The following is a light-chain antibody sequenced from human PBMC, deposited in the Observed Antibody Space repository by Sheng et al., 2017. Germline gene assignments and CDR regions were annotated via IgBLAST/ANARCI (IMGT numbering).Light chain of an antibody. J-gene: IGKJ4*01. CDR1: QTVSTN. CDR2: GAT. V-gene: IGKV3-11*01. CDR3: QQRTSWPT. Sequence: MTQSPVTLSVSPGARATLSCRATQTVSTNLAWYQQRPGQAPRLLISGATYRAAGVPPRFSGSGSGTDFTLTINRLEPEDSAVYYCQQRTSWPTFGGGTEGG.